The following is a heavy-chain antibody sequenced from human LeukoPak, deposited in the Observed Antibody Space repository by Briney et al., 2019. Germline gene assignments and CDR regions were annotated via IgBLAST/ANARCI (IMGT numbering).Heavy chain of an antibody. J-gene: IGHJ4*02. D-gene: IGHD3-10*01. V-gene: IGHV4-34*01. CDR1: GGSFSGYY. CDR3: ARGSTYYYGSGSLRKKLEFDY. Sequence: SETLSLTCAVYGGSFSGYYWSWIRQPPGKGLEWIGEINHSGSTNYNPSLKSRVTISVDTSKNQFSLKLSSVTAADTAVYYCARGSTYYYGSGSLRKKLEFDYWGQGTLVTVSS. CDR2: INHSGST.